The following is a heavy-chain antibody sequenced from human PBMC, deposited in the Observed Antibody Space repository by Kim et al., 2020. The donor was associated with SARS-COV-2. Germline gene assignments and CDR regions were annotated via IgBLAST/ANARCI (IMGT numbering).Heavy chain of an antibody. D-gene: IGHD6-19*01. Sequence: RVTISVDTSKNQFSLKLSSVTAADTAVYYCARGQAAVAGMYYYYYGMDVWGQGTTVTVSS. J-gene: IGHJ6*02. V-gene: IGHV4-34*01. CDR3: ARGQAAVAGMYYYYYGMDV.